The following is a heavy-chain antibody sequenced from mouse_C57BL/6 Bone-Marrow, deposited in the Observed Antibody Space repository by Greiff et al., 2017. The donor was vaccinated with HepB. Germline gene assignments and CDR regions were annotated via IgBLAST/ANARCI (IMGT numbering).Heavy chain of an antibody. J-gene: IGHJ2*01. CDR1: GYTFTSYG. CDR2: IYPRSGNT. CDR3: ARGLYYYGSSFPDY. D-gene: IGHD1-1*01. V-gene: IGHV1-81*01. Sequence: VKLQESGAELARPGASVKLSCKASGYTFTSYGISWVKQRTGQGLEWIGEIYPRSGNTYYNEKFKGKATLTADKSSSTAYMELRSLTSEDSAVYFCARGLYYYGSSFPDYWGQGTTLTVSS.